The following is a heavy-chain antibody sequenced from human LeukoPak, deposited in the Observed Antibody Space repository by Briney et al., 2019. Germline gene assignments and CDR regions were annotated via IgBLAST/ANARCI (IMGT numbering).Heavy chain of an antibody. Sequence: QPGGSLRLSCAASGFTFSSYGMHWVRQAPGKGLEWVAFIRYDGSNKYYADSVKGRFTISRDNSKNTLYLQMNSLRAEDTAVYYCAKDGRFFGVVTLPIYFDYWGQGTLVTVSS. V-gene: IGHV3-30*02. D-gene: IGHD3-3*01. CDR3: AKDGRFFGVVTLPIYFDY. CDR1: GFTFSSYG. CDR2: IRYDGSNK. J-gene: IGHJ4*02.